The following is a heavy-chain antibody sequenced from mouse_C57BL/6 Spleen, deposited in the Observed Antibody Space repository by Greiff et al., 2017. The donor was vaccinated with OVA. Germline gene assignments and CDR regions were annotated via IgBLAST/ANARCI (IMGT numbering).Heavy chain of an antibody. CDR3: ARDYYGSRGYYGV. CDR2: ISDGCSYT. V-gene: IGHV5-4*01. J-gene: IGHJ1*03. CDR1: GFTFSSYA. Sequence: EVKLVESGGGLVKPGGSLKLSCAASGFTFSSYAMSWVRQTPEKRLEWVATISDGCSYTYYPENVKGRFTISRDNAKNNLYLQMSHLKSEDKAMYKCARDYYGSRGYYGVWGTGTTVTVSS. D-gene: IGHD1-1*01.